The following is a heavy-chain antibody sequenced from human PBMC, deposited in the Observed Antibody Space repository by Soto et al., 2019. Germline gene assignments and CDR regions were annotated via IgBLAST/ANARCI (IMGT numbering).Heavy chain of an antibody. Sequence: GGSLRLSCEASGFIFNNYAMSWVRQAPGKGLEWVSVISDSGGSTHYADSVKGRFTISRDNSKNTLSLQMNSLRGEDTAVYYCAKHFSSSSIIHFDYWGQGTLVTVSS. D-gene: IGHD6-6*01. V-gene: IGHV3-23*01. CDR1: GFIFNNYA. CDR3: AKHFSSSSIIHFDY. CDR2: ISDSGGST. J-gene: IGHJ4*02.